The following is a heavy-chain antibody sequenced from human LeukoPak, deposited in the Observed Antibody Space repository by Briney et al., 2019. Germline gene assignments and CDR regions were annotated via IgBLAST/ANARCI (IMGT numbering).Heavy chain of an antibody. Sequence: GGSLRLSCAASGFTFSSYAMHWVRQAPGKGLEWVAVISYDGSNKYYADSVKGRFTISRDNSKNTPYLQMNSLRAEDTAVYYCARDQYSGYDSDYYYYYYMDVWGKGTTVTVPS. D-gene: IGHD5-12*01. CDR3: ARDQYSGYDSDYYYYYYMDV. CDR1: GFTFSSYA. CDR2: ISYDGSNK. J-gene: IGHJ6*03. V-gene: IGHV3-30*01.